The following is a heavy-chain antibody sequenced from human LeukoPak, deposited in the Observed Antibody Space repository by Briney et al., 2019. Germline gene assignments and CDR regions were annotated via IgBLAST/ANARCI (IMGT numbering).Heavy chain of an antibody. J-gene: IGHJ4*02. CDR1: GFTFSTHS. CDR2: INSDGSST. Sequence: GGSLRLSCTASGFTFSTHSMRWVRQAPGEGPVWVSRINSDGSSTRYADSVTGRFTISRDNAKNTVYLKMNSLRAEDTAVYYCAKVLGGLWPGIDYWGQGTVVTVSS. CDR3: AKVLGGLWPGIDY. V-gene: IGHV3-74*01. D-gene: IGHD2-15*01.